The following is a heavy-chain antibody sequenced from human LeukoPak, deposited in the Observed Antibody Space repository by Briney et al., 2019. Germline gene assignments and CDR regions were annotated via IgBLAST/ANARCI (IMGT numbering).Heavy chain of an antibody. CDR2: IYASGST. J-gene: IGHJ4*02. V-gene: IGHV4-61*02. D-gene: IGHD3-22*01. Sequence: SETLSLTCTVSGGSISSGSYYWSWIRQPAGKGLEWIGRIYASGSTDYSPSLKSRVTISVDTSKNQFSLKLSSVTAADTAVYYCARRVSTMIVVVIKKFPVYFDYWGQGTLVTVSS. CDR3: ARRVSTMIVVVIKKFPVYFDY. CDR1: GGSISSGSYY.